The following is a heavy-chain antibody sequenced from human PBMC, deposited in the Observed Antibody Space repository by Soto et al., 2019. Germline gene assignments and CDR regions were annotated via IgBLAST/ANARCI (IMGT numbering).Heavy chain of an antibody. CDR2: IVPFIGAA. CDR3: ARSTLYGSSRRTWFDP. CDR1: RDTFTTYA. V-gene: IGHV1-69*01. J-gene: IGHJ5*02. D-gene: IGHD6-13*01. Sequence: QVQLVQSGAEVKKPGSSVKVSCKASRDTFTTYALGWVRQAPGQGFEWMGGIVPFIGAANYAQKFQGRVTITADQSTSTVVMELRSLTSEDTAVYYCARSTLYGSSRRTWFDPWGQGTLVTVSS.